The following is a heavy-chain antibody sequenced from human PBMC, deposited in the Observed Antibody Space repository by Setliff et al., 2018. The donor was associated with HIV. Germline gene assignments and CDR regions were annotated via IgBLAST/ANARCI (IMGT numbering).Heavy chain of an antibody. CDR2: ISGIGDIT. Sequence: PGGSLRLSCAASGFTFSNYAMSWVRQPPGKGLEWVSAISGIGDITYYADSVKGRFTILRDNSKKTLYLQMNSLRAEDTAVYYCAGESSIAVAEYFQHWGQGTLVTVSS. V-gene: IGHV3-23*01. CDR3: AGESSIAVAEYFQH. D-gene: IGHD6-19*01. CDR1: GFTFSNYA. J-gene: IGHJ1*01.